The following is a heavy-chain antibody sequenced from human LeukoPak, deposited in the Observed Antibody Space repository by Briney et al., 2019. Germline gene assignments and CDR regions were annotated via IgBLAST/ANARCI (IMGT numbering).Heavy chain of an antibody. V-gene: IGHV1-2*02. CDR3: ARVLSPEYQLLSSLTDDYMDV. J-gene: IGHJ6*03. CDR2: INPNSGGT. CDR1: GYTFTSYY. D-gene: IGHD2-2*01. Sequence: ASVKVSCKASGYTFTSYYMHWVRQAPGQGLEWMGWINPNSGGTNYAQKFQGRGTMTRDTAISTAYMELSRLRSDDTAVYYCARVLSPEYQLLSSLTDDYMDVWGKGTTVTVSS.